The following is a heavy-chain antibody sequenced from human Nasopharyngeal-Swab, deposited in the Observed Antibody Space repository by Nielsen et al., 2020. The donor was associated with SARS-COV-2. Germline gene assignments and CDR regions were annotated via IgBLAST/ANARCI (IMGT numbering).Heavy chain of an antibody. D-gene: IGHD3-22*01. J-gene: IGHJ4*02. CDR3: ARERDYYDSSGYDY. CDR1: GFTFSSYE. Sequence: GESLKISCAASGFTFSSYEMNWVRQAPGKGLEWVSYISSSGSTIYYADSVKGRFTISRDNAKNSLYLQMNSLRAEDTALYHCARERDYYDSSGYDYWGQGTLVTVSS. CDR2: ISSSGSTI. V-gene: IGHV3-48*03.